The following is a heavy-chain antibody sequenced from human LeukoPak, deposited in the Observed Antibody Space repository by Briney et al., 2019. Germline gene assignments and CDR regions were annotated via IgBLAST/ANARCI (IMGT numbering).Heavy chain of an antibody. CDR2: ISGSGGTT. Sequence: GGSLRLSCAASRFSFSGYAMSWVRQAPGRGLEWVAAISGSGGTTYYADSVKGRFTISRDNSKNTLYLQMNSLRAEDTAIYYCAKGYSSGWSPFDYWGQGTLATVSS. CDR1: RFSFSGYA. CDR3: AKGYSSGWSPFDY. D-gene: IGHD6-19*01. V-gene: IGHV3-23*01. J-gene: IGHJ4*02.